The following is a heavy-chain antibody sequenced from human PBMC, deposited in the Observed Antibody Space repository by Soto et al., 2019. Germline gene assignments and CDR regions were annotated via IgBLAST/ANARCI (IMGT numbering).Heavy chain of an antibody. CDR2: ISAYNGNT. CDR1: GYAFTSYG. V-gene: IGHV1-18*04. J-gene: IGHJ6*02. Sequence: ASVKVSCKASGYAFTSYGISWVRQAPGQGLEWMGWISAYNGNTNYAQKLQGRVTMTTDTSTSTAYMELRSLRSDDTAVYYCAGVAEYDYGDYVQTYYYYYGMDVWGQGTTVTVS. CDR3: AGVAEYDYGDYVQTYYYYYGMDV. D-gene: IGHD4-17*01.